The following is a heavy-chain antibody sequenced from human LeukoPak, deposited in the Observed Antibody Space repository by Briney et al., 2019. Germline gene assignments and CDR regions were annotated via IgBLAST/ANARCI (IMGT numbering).Heavy chain of an antibody. J-gene: IGHJ4*02. V-gene: IGHV4-39*01. CDR1: GASFSSSTYY. CDR3: ARHAGGIAAAGTRPFDY. CDR2: IYYGGGT. D-gene: IGHD6-13*01. Sequence: ETLSLTCTVSGASFSSSTYYWGWIRQPPGKGLEWIGRIYYGGGTYYNPSLKSRVTMSVDTSQKQFSLKLSSVTAADTAVYYCARHAGGIAAAGTRPFDYWGQGTLVTVSS.